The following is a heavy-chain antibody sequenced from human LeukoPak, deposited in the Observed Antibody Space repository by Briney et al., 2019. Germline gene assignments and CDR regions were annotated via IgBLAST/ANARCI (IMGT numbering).Heavy chain of an antibody. J-gene: IGHJ4*02. CDR3: ARAPSSSGSYGSFDY. CDR1: GGTFSSYA. D-gene: IGHD1-26*01. V-gene: IGHV1-69*05. CDR2: IIPIFGTA. Sequence: SVKVSCKASGGTFSSYAISWVRQAPGQGLEWMGGIIPIFGTANYVQKFQGRVTITTDESTSTAYMELSSLRSEDTAMYYCARAPSSSGSYGSFDYWGQGTLVTVSS.